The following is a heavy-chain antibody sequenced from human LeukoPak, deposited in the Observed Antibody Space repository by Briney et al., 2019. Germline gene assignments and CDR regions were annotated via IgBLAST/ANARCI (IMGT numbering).Heavy chain of an antibody. CDR3: ARAPDYDYVGANYRL. J-gene: IGHJ3*01. CDR1: GFTFSSYA. D-gene: IGHD3-16*02. V-gene: IGHV3-23*01. Sequence: PGGSLRLSCAASGFTFSSYAMSWVRQAPGKGLEWVSAISGSGGSTYYADSVKGRFTISRDNSKNTLYLQMNSLRAEDTAVYYCARAPDYDYVGANYRLWGQGTMVTVSS. CDR2: ISGSGGST.